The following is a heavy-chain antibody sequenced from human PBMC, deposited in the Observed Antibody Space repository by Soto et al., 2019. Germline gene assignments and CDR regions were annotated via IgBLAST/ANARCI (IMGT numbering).Heavy chain of an antibody. Sequence: PSETLSLTCSVPVGSISGSYWSWMRQSPGKGLEWLGYVYYTGSTNYSPSLRSRVSISVDTSKNEFSLRLSSVTAADTAVYFCARSVAVPGAHIDYWGQGTQVTVSS. CDR1: VGSISGSY. CDR3: ARSVAVPGAHIDY. D-gene: IGHD6-19*01. CDR2: VYYTGST. J-gene: IGHJ4*02. V-gene: IGHV4-59*01.